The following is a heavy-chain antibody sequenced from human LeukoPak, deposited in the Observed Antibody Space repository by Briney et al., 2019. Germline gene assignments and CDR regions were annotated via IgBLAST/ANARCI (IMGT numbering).Heavy chain of an antibody. CDR1: GFTFSSYA. Sequence: PGRSLRLSCAASGFTFSSYAMHWVRQAPGKGLEWVAVISYDGSNKYYADSVKGRFTISRDNSKNTLYLQMNSLRAEDTAVYYCARGGGYYDSSGYPYYFDYWGQGTLVTVSS. CDR3: ARGGGYYDSSGYPYYFDY. CDR2: ISYDGSNK. J-gene: IGHJ4*02. D-gene: IGHD3-22*01. V-gene: IGHV3-30-3*01.